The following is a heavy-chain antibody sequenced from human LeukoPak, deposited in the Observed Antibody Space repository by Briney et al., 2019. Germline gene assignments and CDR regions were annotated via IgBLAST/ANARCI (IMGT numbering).Heavy chain of an antibody. Sequence: PGGSLRLSCAASGFTFSNYEMNWARQAPGKGLEWVSYISSSGSTIYYADSVKGRFTISRDNAKNSLYLQMNRLRAEDTALYYCASTYDRSGYPDAFDIWGQGTMVTVSS. V-gene: IGHV3-48*03. D-gene: IGHD3-22*01. CDR2: ISSSGSTI. J-gene: IGHJ3*02. CDR3: ASTYDRSGYPDAFDI. CDR1: GFTFSNYE.